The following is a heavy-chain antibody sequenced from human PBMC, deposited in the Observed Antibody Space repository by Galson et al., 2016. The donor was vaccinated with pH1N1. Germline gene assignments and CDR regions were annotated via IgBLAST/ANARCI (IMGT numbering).Heavy chain of an antibody. CDR3: AKDITMVRGASGAMDV. V-gene: IGHV3-30*18. J-gene: IGHJ6*02. Sequence: SLRLSCAASGFTFSRYGMHWVRQAPGKGLEWVAVIWYDGNNKYYADSVKGRFTISRDNSKNTLYPQMNSLRAEDTAMYYCAKDITMVRGASGAMDVWGQGTTVTVSS. D-gene: IGHD3-10*01. CDR2: IWYDGNNK. CDR1: GFTFSRYG.